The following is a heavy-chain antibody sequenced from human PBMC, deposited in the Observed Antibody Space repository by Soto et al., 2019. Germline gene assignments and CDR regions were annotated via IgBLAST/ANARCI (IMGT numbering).Heavy chain of an antibody. CDR2: IFYLGSS. Sequence: LSLTCTVSGDSILSSDFYWGWVRQPPGKGLEWIGSIFYLGSSYYNPSLKSRVTMSVDTSKNQFSLRLRSVTAADTALYFCARHSLALRKNNWFDPWGQGIMVTVS. D-gene: IGHD3-3*02. J-gene: IGHJ5*02. CDR1: GDSILSSDFY. CDR3: ARHSLALRKNNWFDP. V-gene: IGHV4-39*01.